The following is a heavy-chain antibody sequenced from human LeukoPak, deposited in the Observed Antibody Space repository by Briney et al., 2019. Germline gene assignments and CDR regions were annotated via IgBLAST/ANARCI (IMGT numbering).Heavy chain of an antibody. V-gene: IGHV5-51*01. CDR1: GYSFTNNW. D-gene: IGHD3-16*01. Sequence: GESLKISCKGSGYSFTNNWIGWVRQMPGKRLERMGIIYPFDSETRYSPSFQGQVTISADKSISPAYLQWSSLKASDAALYFCARRDRAYKDFDYWGQGTLVTVSS. CDR2: IYPFDSET. CDR3: ARRDRAYKDFDY. J-gene: IGHJ4*02.